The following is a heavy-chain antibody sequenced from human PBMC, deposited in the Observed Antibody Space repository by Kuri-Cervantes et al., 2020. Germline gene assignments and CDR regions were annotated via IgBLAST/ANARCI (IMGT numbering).Heavy chain of an antibody. V-gene: IGHV3-9*01. Sequence: GGSLRLSCAASGFTFDDYAMHWVRQAPGKGLEWVSGISWNSGSIGYADSVEGRFTISRDNAKNSLYLQMNSLRAEDTALYYCAKDISSSPYYYGMDVWGQGTTVTVSS. CDR3: AKDISSSPYYYGMDV. J-gene: IGHJ6*02. D-gene: IGHD6-13*01. CDR2: ISWNSGSI. CDR1: GFTFDDYA.